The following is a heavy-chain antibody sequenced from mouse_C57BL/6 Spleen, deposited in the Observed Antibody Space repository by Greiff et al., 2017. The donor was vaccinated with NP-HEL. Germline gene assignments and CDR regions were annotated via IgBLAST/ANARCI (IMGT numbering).Heavy chain of an antibody. J-gene: IGHJ3*01. V-gene: IGHV1-72*01. CDR1: GYTFTSYW. Sequence: QVQLQQPGAELVKPGASVTLSCKASGYTFTSYWMHWVKQRPGRGLEWIGRIDPNSGGTKYNEKFKSKATLTVDKPSSTAYMQLSSLTSEDSAVYYCEKPYGSSHEGFAYWGQGTLVTVSA. D-gene: IGHD1-1*01. CDR3: EKPYGSSHEGFAY. CDR2: IDPNSGGT.